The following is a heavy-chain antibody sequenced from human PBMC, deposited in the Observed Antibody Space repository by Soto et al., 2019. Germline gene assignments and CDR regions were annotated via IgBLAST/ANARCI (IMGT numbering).Heavy chain of an antibody. Sequence: EVQLLESGGGLVQPGGSLRLSCAASGFTFSSYAMSWVRQAPGKGLEWVSAISGSGGSTYYADSVKGRFTISRDNSKNTLYLQMNSLRAEDTAVYYCAKYRSGVRAAAGIFDYWGQGTLVTVSS. CDR1: GFTFSSYA. CDR2: ISGSGGST. D-gene: IGHD6-13*01. CDR3: AKYRSGVRAAAGIFDY. J-gene: IGHJ4*02. V-gene: IGHV3-23*01.